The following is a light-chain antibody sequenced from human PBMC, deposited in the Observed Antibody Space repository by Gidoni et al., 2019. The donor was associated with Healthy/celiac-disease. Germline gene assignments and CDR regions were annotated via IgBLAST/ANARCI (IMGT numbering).Light chain of an antibody. CDR2: SNN. J-gene: IGLJ2*01. V-gene: IGLV1-47*02. Sequence: QSVLTQPPSASGTPGQRVTISCSGRSSNIGSNYVSWYPQLPGTAPKLLIYSNNQRPSGVPDRFSGSKSGTSASLAISGLRSEDEADYYCAAWDDSLSGLVFGGGTKLTVL. CDR1: SSNIGSNY. CDR3: AAWDDSLSGLV.